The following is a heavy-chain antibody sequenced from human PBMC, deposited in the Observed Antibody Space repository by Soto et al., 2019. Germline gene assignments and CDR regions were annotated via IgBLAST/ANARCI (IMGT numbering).Heavy chain of an antibody. J-gene: IGHJ4*02. CDR2: IYYSRST. V-gene: IGHV4-59*08. CDR1: GGSISSYY. CDR3: ARHSLEDIVVVPAAIGPAFDY. Sequence: QVQLQESGPGLVKPSETLSLTCTVSGGSISSYYWSWIRQPPGKGLEWIGYIYYSRSTNYNPSLKSRVTISVDTSKNQFSLKLSSVTAADTAVYYCARHSLEDIVVVPAAIGPAFDYWGQGTLVTVSS. D-gene: IGHD2-2*01.